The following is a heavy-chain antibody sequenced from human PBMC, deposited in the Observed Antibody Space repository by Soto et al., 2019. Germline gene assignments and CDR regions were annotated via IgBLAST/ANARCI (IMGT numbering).Heavy chain of an antibody. J-gene: IGHJ4*02. CDR2: IYYSGST. CDR1: GGSISSADYY. CDR3: ARTDTTLPPLYYFDY. D-gene: IGHD1-1*01. Sequence: PSATMSLTCTVSGGSISSADYYWSWIRQPPGKGLEWIGYIYYSGSTYYNPSLKSRVTISVDTSKNQFSLKLSSVTAADTAVYYCARTDTTLPPLYYFDYWGQGTLVTVSS. V-gene: IGHV4-30-4*01.